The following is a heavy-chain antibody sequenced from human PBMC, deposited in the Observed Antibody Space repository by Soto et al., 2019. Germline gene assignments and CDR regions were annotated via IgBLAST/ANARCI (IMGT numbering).Heavy chain of an antibody. CDR3: ARDLMSPTYYGLDV. J-gene: IGHJ6*01. CDR2: IHFSGST. V-gene: IGHV4-31*03. CDR1: GGSISSGGHY. D-gene: IGHD3-10*02. Sequence: QVQLRESGPGLVKPSQTLSLICTVSGGSISSGGHYWTWIRQHPGKGLEWIGYIHFSGSTYYNPSLKSRLTISVDTSKNQFSLELSSVTAADTAVYYCARDLMSPTYYGLDVW.